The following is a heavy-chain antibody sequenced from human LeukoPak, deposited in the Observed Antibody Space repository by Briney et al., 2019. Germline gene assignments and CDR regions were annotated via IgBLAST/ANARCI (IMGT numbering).Heavy chain of an antibody. CDR3: AREDRAFDI. V-gene: IGHV3-7*01. CDR1: GFTFSSYW. CDR2: IKQDGSEK. J-gene: IGHJ3*02. Sequence: GGTLRLSCAASGFTFSSYWISWVRQAPGKGLEWGANIKQDGSEKYYVDSVKGRFTISRDNAKNSLYLQMNSLRAEDTAVYYCAREDRAFDIWGQGTMVTVSS.